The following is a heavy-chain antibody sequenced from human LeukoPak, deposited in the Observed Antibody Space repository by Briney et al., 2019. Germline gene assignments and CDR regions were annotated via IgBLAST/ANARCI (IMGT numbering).Heavy chain of an antibody. CDR3: AREGQATGWFDP. V-gene: IGHV4-30-4*08. CDR1: GGSFSGYY. J-gene: IGHJ5*02. CDR2: IYYSGST. Sequence: SETLSLTCAVYGGSFSGYYWSWIRQPPGKGLEWIGYIYYSGSTYYNPSLKSRVTISVDTSKNQFSLKLSSVTAADTAVYYCAREGQATGWFDPWGQGTLVTVSS.